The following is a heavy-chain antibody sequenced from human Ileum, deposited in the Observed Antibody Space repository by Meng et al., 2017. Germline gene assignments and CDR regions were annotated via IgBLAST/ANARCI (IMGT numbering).Heavy chain of an antibody. V-gene: IGHV4-4*02. CDR2: IYHSGST. Sequence: VHLQCSAPGAVKPSGTLTPTSARPGGGVSSSHWGSWVRQPPGKGLEWIGEIYHSGSTNYNSSLKSRVTISVDKSKTQFSLKLSSVTAADTAVYYCASLRYNWNYSADYWGQGTLVTVSS. J-gene: IGHJ4*02. CDR1: GGGVSSSHW. CDR3: ASLRYNWNYSADY. D-gene: IGHD1-7*01.